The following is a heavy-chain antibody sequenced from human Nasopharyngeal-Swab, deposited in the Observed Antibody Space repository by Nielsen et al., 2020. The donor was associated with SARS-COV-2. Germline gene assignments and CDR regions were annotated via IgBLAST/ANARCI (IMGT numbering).Heavy chain of an antibody. CDR1: GFTFSSYW. CDR2: INSDGSST. CDR3: ARDRLWFGELADY. D-gene: IGHD3-10*01. Sequence: GESLKISCAASGFTFSSYWMHWVRQAPGKGLVWVSRINSDGSSTSYADSVKGRFTISRDNAKNTLYLQMNSLRAEDTAAYYCARDRLWFGELADYWGQGTLVTVSS. V-gene: IGHV3-74*01. J-gene: IGHJ4*02.